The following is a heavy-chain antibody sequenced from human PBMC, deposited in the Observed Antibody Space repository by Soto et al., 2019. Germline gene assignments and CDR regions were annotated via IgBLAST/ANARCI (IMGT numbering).Heavy chain of an antibody. J-gene: IGHJ6*02. Sequence: SVKVSCKASGGTFSSYAISWVRQAPGQGLEWMGGIIPIFGTANYAQKFQGRVTTTADESTSTAYMELSSLRSEDTAVYYCARDKVRGVIKGYYYYGMDVWGQGTTVTVSS. CDR3: ARDKVRGVIKGYYYYGMDV. CDR2: IIPIFGTA. V-gene: IGHV1-69*13. CDR1: GGTFSSYA. D-gene: IGHD3-10*01.